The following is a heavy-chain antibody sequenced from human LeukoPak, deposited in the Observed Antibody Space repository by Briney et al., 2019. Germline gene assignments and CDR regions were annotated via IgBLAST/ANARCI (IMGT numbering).Heavy chain of an antibody. V-gene: IGHV1-18*01. CDR1: GYTFTSYG. D-gene: IGHD5-12*01. Sequence: ASVKVSRKASGYTFTSYGISWVRQAPGQGLEWMGWISAYNGNTNYAQKLQGRVTMTTDTSTSTAYMELRSLRSDDTAVYYCARDLSGLSAFEIWGQGTMVTVSS. CDR2: ISAYNGNT. CDR3: ARDLSGLSAFEI. J-gene: IGHJ3*02.